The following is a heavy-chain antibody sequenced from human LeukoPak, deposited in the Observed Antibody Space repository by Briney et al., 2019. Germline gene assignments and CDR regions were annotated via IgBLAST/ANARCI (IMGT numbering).Heavy chain of an antibody. Sequence: SVKVSCKASGGTFSSYAISWVRQAPGQGLEWMGGIIPIFGTANYAQKFQGRVTITTDESTSTAYMELSSLRSEDTAVYYCARDSHITIFGVADWGAPVDPWGQGTLVTVSS. CDR2: IIPIFGTA. CDR3: ARDSHITIFGVADWGAPVDP. CDR1: GGTFSSYA. V-gene: IGHV1-69*05. J-gene: IGHJ5*02. D-gene: IGHD3-3*01.